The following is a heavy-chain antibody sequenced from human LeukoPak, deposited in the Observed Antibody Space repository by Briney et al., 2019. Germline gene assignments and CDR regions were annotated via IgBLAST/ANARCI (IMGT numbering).Heavy chain of an antibody. D-gene: IGHD2-2*01. J-gene: IGHJ5*02. CDR2: IHHSGST. CDR1: GGSFSGYY. V-gene: IGHV4-34*01. Sequence: SETLSLTCAVYGGSFSGYYWGWIRQPPGKGLEWIGTIHHSGSTYYNPSLKSRVTISVDTSKNQIFLKLSSVTAADTAVYYCARGEGSSRNWFDPWGQGTLVTVSS. CDR3: ARGEGSSRNWFDP.